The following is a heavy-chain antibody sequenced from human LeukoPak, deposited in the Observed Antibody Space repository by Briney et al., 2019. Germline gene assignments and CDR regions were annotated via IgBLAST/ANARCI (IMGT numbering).Heavy chain of an antibody. J-gene: IGHJ4*02. Sequence: SETLSLTCAVYGGSFSGYYWSWIRQPPGKGLEWIGEINHSGSTNYNASLESRVTISVDTSKNQFSLKLSSVTAADTAVYYCARRGQVVAFDYWGQGTLVTVSS. CDR2: INHSGST. V-gene: IGHV4-34*01. CDR1: GGSFSGYY. CDR3: ARRGQVVAFDY. D-gene: IGHD2-15*01.